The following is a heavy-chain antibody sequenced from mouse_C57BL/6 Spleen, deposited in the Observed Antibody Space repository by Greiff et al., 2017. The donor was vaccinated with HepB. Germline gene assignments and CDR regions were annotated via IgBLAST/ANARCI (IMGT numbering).Heavy chain of an antibody. CDR3: ARSTYDYERFAY. CDR1: GYTFTDYN. Sequence: EVQLQQSGPELVKPGASVKIPCKASGYTFTDYNMDWVKQSHGKSLEWIGDINPNNGGTIYNQKFKGKATLTVDKSSSTAYMELRSLTSEDTAVYYCARSTYDYERFAYWGQGTLVTVSA. V-gene: IGHV1-18*01. CDR2: INPNNGGT. D-gene: IGHD2-4*01. J-gene: IGHJ3*01.